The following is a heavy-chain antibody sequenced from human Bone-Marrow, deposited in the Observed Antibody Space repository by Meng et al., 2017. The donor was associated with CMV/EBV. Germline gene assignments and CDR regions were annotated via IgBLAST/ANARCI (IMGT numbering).Heavy chain of an antibody. J-gene: IGHJ6*01. Sequence: KVSCKGSGYSFTSYWIGWVRQMPGKGLEWMGIIYPGDSDTRYSPSFQGQVTISADKSISTAYLQWSSLKASDTAMYYCARDRSAVVNYYYYGMDVWGQGTTVTVYS. D-gene: IGHD6-13*01. CDR1: GYSFTSYW. CDR2: IYPGDSDT. CDR3: ARDRSAVVNYYYYGMDV. V-gene: IGHV5-51*01.